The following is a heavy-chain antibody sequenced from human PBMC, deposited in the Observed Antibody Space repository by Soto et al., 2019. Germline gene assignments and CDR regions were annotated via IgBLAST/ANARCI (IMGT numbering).Heavy chain of an antibody. CDR1: GGSISSYY. V-gene: IGHV4-59*01. CDR3: ARESVWDWPGWFDP. Sequence: SETLSLTCTVSGGSISSYYWSWIRQPPGKGLEWIGYIYYSGSTNYNPSLKSRVTISVDTSKNQFSLKLSPVTAADTAVYYCARESVWDWPGWFDPWGQGTLVTVSS. D-gene: IGHD3-16*01. CDR2: IYYSGST. J-gene: IGHJ5*02.